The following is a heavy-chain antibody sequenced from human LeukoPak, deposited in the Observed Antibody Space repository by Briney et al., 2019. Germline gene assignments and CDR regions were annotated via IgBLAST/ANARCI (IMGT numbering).Heavy chain of an antibody. D-gene: IGHD2-2*01. J-gene: IGHJ4*02. CDR3: ARESRTVVPAATIGFGLGDY. Sequence: SVKVSCKASGGTFSSYAISWVRQAPGQGLEWMGRIIPILGIANYAQKFQGRVTITAGKSTSTAYMELSSLRSEDTAVYYCARESRTVVPAATIGFGLGDYWGQGTLVTVSS. V-gene: IGHV1-69*04. CDR1: GGTFSSYA. CDR2: IIPILGIA.